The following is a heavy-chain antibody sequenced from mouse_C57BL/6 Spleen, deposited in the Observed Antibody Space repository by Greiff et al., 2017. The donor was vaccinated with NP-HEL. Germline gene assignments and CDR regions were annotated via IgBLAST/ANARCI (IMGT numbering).Heavy chain of an antibody. CDR1: GFSLTSYG. D-gene: IGHD2-4*01. J-gene: IGHJ3*01. V-gene: IGHV2-2*01. Sequence: VHLVESGPGLVQPSQSLSITCTVSGFSLTSYGVHWVRQSPGKGLEWLGVIWGGGSTDYNAAFISRLSISKDNSKSQVFFKMNSLQADDTAIYYCARIGLPVAYWGQGTLVTVSA. CDR2: IWGGGST. CDR3: ARIGLPVAY.